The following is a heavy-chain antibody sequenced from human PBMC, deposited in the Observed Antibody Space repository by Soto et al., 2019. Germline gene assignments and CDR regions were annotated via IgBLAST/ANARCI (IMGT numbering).Heavy chain of an antibody. Sequence: GGSLRLSCAASGFTFSSSTMNWVRQAPGKGLEWVSAIIDSGGYTYYADSVKGRSTISRDNSKNTLYLQMNSLRAEDTAVYYCAKDRPFDYWGQGTLVTVSS. CDR1: GFTFSSST. CDR2: IIDSGGYT. V-gene: IGHV3-23*01. CDR3: AKDRPFDY. J-gene: IGHJ4*02.